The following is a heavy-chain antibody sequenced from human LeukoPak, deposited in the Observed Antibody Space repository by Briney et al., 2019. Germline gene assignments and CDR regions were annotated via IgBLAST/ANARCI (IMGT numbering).Heavy chain of an antibody. Sequence: PGGSLRLSCAASGFTFSNAWMSWVRQAPGKGLEWVGRIKSKTDGGTTDYAAPVKGRFTISRDDSKNTLYLQMNSLKTEDTAVYYCTTGYQLLDYYGMDVWGQGTTVTVSS. CDR2: IKSKTDGGTT. CDR3: TTGYQLLDYYGMDV. D-gene: IGHD2-2*01. CDR1: GFTFSNAW. V-gene: IGHV3-15*01. J-gene: IGHJ6*02.